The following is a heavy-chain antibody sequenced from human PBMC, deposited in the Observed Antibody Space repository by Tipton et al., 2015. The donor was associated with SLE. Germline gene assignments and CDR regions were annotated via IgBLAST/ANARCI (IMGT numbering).Heavy chain of an antibody. CDR3: AGGVRGYRY. Sequence: TLSLTCAVSGGSISSGNWWGWVRQPPGKSLEWIGDIYHSGSTNYNPSLESRVSISVDKSKNQFSLRLTSVTAADTAVYYCAGGVRGYRYWGQGTLVTVSS. V-gene: IGHV4-4*02. CDR1: GGSISSGNW. D-gene: IGHD6-25*01. CDR2: IYHSGST. J-gene: IGHJ4*02.